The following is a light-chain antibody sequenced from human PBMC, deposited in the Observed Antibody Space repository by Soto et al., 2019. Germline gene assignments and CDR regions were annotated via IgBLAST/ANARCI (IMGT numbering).Light chain of an antibody. CDR3: SSYTSRIIRV. V-gene: IGLV2-14*01. J-gene: IGLJ1*01. CDR2: EVT. Sequence: QSALTQPASVSGSPGQSITISCTGTSSDVGGYNYVSWYQQRPGKAPKLIIYEVTNRPSGVSNRFSGSKSGNTASLTISGLQTEDEADYYCSSYTSRIIRVFGTGTKVTVL. CDR1: SSDVGGYNY.